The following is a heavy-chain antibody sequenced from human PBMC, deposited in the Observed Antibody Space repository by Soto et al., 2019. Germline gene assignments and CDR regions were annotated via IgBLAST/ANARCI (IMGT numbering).Heavy chain of an antibody. J-gene: IGHJ6*02. CDR1: GFSVTTNY. Sequence: EVQLVETGGGLIQPGGSLRLSCLASGFSVTTNYIIWVRQPPGKGLEWVSTTFTGGSTHYADSVKGRFSISRDNSKNTVYLQMNNLRVEDTAVYYCAKKPPRLFQGCAFGMEVWGQGTTVSVSS. CDR2: TFTGGST. CDR3: AKKPPRLFQGCAFGMEV. D-gene: IGHD2-21*01. V-gene: IGHV3-53*02.